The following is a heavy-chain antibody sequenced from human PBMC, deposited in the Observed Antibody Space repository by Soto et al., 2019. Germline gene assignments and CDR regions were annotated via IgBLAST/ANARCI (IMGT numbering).Heavy chain of an antibody. D-gene: IGHD3-9*01. CDR3: ETAHRGGYFDWLLYCDY. V-gene: IGHV3-21*01. J-gene: IGHJ4*02. Sequence: GGSLRLSCAASGFTFSSYSMNWVRQAPGKGLEWVSSISSSSSYIYYADSVKGRFTISRDNAKNSLYLQMNSLRAEDTAVYYCETAHRGGYFDWLLYCDYWGQGTLVNVSS. CDR1: GFTFSSYS. CDR2: ISSSSSYI.